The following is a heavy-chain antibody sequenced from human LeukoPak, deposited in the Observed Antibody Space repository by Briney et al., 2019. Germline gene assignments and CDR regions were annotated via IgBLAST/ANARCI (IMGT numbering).Heavy chain of an antibody. CDR2: IYSDGNT. D-gene: IGHD5-24*01. Sequence: PGGSLRLSCAVSGFSVSTNYMTWVRQAPGKGLEWVSVIYSDGNTYYADSVKGRFTISRDNAKNSLYLQMNSLRAEDTAVYYCARELLGHGYNSGDFDYWGQGTLVTVSS. J-gene: IGHJ4*02. V-gene: IGHV3-53*01. CDR1: GFSVSTNY. CDR3: ARELLGHGYNSGDFDY.